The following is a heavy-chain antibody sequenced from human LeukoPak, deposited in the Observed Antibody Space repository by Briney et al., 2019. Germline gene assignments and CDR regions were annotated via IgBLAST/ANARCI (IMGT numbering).Heavy chain of an antibody. CDR3: ARLIAAAEGGFDP. J-gene: IGHJ5*02. D-gene: IGHD6-13*01. CDR2: IYYSGST. V-gene: IGHV4-61*01. CDR1: GGSVSSGSYY. Sequence: SETLSLTCTVSGGSVSSGSYYWSWIRQPPGKGLEWIGYIYYSGSTNYNPSLKSRVTILVDTSKNQFSLKLSSVSAADTAVYYCARLIAAAEGGFDPWGQGTLVTVSS.